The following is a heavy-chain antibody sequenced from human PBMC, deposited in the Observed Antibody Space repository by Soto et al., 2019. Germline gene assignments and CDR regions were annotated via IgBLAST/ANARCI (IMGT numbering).Heavy chain of an antibody. V-gene: IGHV5-51*01. D-gene: IGHD6-6*01. Sequence: GESLKISCKGSGYSFTSYWIGWVRQMPGKGLEWMGIIYPGDSDTRYSPSFQGQVTISADKSTSTAYLQWSSLKASDTAMYYCERLGSSSPPTPYYYYGMDVWGQGTTVTVS. CDR2: IYPGDSDT. CDR3: ERLGSSSPPTPYYYYGMDV. J-gene: IGHJ6*02. CDR1: GYSFTSYW.